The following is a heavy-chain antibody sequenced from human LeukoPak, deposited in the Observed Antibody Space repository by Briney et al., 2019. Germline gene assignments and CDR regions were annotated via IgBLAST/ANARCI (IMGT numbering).Heavy chain of an antibody. CDR2: ISGSGGST. D-gene: IGHD1-7*01. J-gene: IGHJ4*02. CDR1: GFTFSSYA. Sequence: PGGSLRLSCAASGFTFSSYAMSWVRQAPGKGLEWVSGISGSGGSTYYADSVKGRFTISRDNSKNTLYLQMNSLRAEDTAVYYCAKDSRITGTVDYWGQGTLVTVSS. CDR3: AKDSRITGTVDY. V-gene: IGHV3-23*01.